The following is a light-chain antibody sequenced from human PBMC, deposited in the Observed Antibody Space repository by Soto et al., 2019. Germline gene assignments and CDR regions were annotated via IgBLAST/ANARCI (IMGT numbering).Light chain of an antibody. CDR3: QQLNSYPIT. V-gene: IGKV1-17*01. CDR2: AAS. J-gene: IGKJ5*01. CDR1: RDVGSD. Sequence: QMTQSPSSLSASVGEKIIITCRASRDVGSDVSWYQQKPGQAPKLLIYAASTLQSGVPSRFSGSGSGTEFTLTISSLQPEDFATYYCQQLNSYPITFGQGTRLEI.